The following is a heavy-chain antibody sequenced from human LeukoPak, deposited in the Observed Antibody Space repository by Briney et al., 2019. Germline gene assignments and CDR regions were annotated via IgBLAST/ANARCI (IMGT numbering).Heavy chain of an antibody. J-gene: IGHJ4*02. Sequence: GGSLRLSCAASGFTFSSYAMSWVRQAPGKGLEWVSAISGSGGSTYYADSVKGRFTISRDNSKSTLYLQMNSLRAEDTAVYYCAKVGYSGSWSHFDYWGQGTLVTVSS. CDR1: GFTFSSYA. D-gene: IGHD6-13*01. V-gene: IGHV3-23*01. CDR3: AKVGYSGSWSHFDY. CDR2: ISGSGGST.